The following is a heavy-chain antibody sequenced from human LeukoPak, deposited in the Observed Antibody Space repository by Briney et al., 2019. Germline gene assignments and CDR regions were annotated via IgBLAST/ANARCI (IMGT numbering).Heavy chain of an antibody. V-gene: IGHV4-39*07. CDR2: IYYSGST. Sequence: PSETLSLTCTVSGGSISSSSYYWGWIRQPPGKGLEWIGSIYYSGSTYYNPSLKSRVTISVDTSKNQFSLKLSSVTAADTAVYYCARTASYYYDSSGYYPANAFDIWAKGQWSPSLQ. D-gene: IGHD3-22*01. CDR1: GGSISSSSYY. CDR3: ARTASYYYDSSGYYPANAFDI. J-gene: IGHJ3*02.